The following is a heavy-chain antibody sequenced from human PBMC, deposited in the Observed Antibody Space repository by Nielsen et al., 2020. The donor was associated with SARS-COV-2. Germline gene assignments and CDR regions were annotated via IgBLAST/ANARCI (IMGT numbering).Heavy chain of an antibody. D-gene: IGHD3-9*01. Sequence: GESLKISCKGFGDRFTSYWIGWVRQMPGKGLELMGVIYPSDSATRYSPSFQGQVTISADESINTAYLQWSSLKASDTAMYYCARLLRNYDILTGYYPQYYFDYWGQGTLVTVSS. V-gene: IGHV5-51*01. CDR2: IYPSDSAT. CDR1: GDRFTSYW. J-gene: IGHJ4*02. CDR3: ARLLRNYDILTGYYPQYYFDY.